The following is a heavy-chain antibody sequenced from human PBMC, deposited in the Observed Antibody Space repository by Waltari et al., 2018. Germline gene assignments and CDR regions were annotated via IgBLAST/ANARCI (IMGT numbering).Heavy chain of an antibody. CDR2: ITPIFGTA. CDR3: ARSGGRITMVRGRGNWFDP. V-gene: IGHV1-69*06. J-gene: IGHJ5*02. D-gene: IGHD3-10*01. CDR1: GGTFSSYA. Sequence: QVQLVQSGAEVKKPGSSVKVSCKASGGTFSSYAISWVRQAPGQGLEWMGGITPIFGTANYAQKFQGWVTMTRDTSISTAYMELSRLRSDDTAVYYCARSGGRITMVRGRGNWFDPWGQGTLVTVSS.